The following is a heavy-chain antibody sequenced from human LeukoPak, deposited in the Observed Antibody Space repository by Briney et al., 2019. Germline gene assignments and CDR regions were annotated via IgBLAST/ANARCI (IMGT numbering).Heavy chain of an antibody. D-gene: IGHD4-17*01. Sequence: PGGSLRLSCAASGFTFSSYAMSWVRQAPGKGLEWVSAISGSGGSTYYADSVKGRFTISRDNSKNTLYLQMNSLRAEDTAVYYCARDWDYGDSTIRDYWGQGTLVTVSS. J-gene: IGHJ4*02. CDR2: ISGSGGST. CDR3: ARDWDYGDSTIRDY. V-gene: IGHV3-23*01. CDR1: GFTFSSYA.